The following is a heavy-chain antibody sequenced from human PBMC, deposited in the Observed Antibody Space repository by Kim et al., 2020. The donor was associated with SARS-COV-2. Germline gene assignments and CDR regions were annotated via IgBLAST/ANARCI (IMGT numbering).Heavy chain of an antibody. CDR3: ARGIRHYDILTGYFCHGMDV. J-gene: IGHJ6*02. D-gene: IGHD3-9*01. V-gene: IGHV3-48*03. CDR2: ISSSGSTI. CDR1: GFTFSSYE. Sequence: GGSLRLSCAASGFTFSSYEMNWVRQAPGKGLEWVSYISSSGSTIYYADSVKGRFTISRDNAKNSLYLQMNSLRAEDTAVYYCARGIRHYDILTGYFCHGMDVWGQGTTVTVSS.